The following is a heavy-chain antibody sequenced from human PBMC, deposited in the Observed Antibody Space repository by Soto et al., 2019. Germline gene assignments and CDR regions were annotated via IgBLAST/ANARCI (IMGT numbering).Heavy chain of an antibody. Sequence: QVQLAESGGGVVQSGRSLRLSCAASGFALSSFDMHWVRQAPGKGLEWVAVIWYDGSNEYYADSVKGRFTIPRDNSKNTLYLQMNSLRVEDTAVYYCARDALVRGVHPPDYWGQGTLVTVSS. CDR1: GFALSSFD. V-gene: IGHV3-33*01. CDR3: ARDALVRGVHPPDY. CDR2: IWYDGSNE. D-gene: IGHD3-10*01. J-gene: IGHJ4*02.